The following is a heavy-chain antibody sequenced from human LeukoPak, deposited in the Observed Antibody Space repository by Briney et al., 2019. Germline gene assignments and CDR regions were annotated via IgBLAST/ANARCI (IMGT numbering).Heavy chain of an antibody. Sequence: GGSLRLSCAASGFTFSSYAMSWVHQAPGKGLEYVSAISSNGGSTYYANSVKGRFTISRDNSKNTLYLQMGSLRAEDMAVYYCARDCGGDSYCFDYWGQGTLVTVSS. CDR1: GFTFSSYA. CDR2: ISSNGGST. V-gene: IGHV3-64*01. D-gene: IGHD2-21*02. J-gene: IGHJ4*02. CDR3: ARDCGGDSYCFDY.